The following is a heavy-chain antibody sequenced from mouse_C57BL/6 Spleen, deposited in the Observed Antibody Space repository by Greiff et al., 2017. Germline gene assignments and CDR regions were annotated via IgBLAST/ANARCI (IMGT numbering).Heavy chain of an antibody. J-gene: IGHJ2*01. CDR2: IYPGDGDT. CDR1: GYAFSSSW. CDR3: ARNPLDY. V-gene: IGHV1-82*01. Sequence: QVQLQQSGPELVKPGASVTISCKASGYAFSSSWMNWVKQRPGKGLEWIGRIYPGDGDTNYNGKFKGKATLTADKSSSTAYMQLSSLTSEDSAVYFCARNPLDYWGQGTTLTVSS.